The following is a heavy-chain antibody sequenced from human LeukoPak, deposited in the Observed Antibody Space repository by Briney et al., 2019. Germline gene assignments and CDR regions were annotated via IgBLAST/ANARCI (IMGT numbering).Heavy chain of an antibody. CDR3: ARGGAWWLRHRPGYDYMDV. J-gene: IGHJ6*03. Sequence: GGSLRLSCAASGFTFSSYAMHWVRQAPGKGLEWVAIISYDGSNKYYADSVKGRFTISRDNSMNMLYLQMNSLRAEDTAVYYCARGGAWWLRHRPGYDYMDVWGKGTTVTVSS. V-gene: IGHV3-30*01. D-gene: IGHD2-15*01. CDR1: GFTFSSYA. CDR2: ISYDGSNK.